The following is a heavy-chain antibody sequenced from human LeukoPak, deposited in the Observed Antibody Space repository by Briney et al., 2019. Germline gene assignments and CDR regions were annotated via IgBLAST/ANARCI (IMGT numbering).Heavy chain of an antibody. CDR2: INSDGSST. V-gene: IGHV3-74*01. CDR1: GFTFISYW. Sequence: GGSLRLSCASSGFTFISYWMHWVRQAPGKGLVCVSRINSDGSSTSYADSVKGRFTISRDNAKNTLYLQMNSLRAEDTALYSCARGSSYSNSEKYGTDVCGQGTTVTASS. CDR3: ARGSSYSNSEKYGTDV. J-gene: IGHJ6*02. D-gene: IGHD4-11*01.